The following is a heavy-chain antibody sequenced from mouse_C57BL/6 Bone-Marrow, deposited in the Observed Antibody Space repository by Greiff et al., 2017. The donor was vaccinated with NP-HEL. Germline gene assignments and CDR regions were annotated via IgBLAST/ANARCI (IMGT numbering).Heavy chain of an antibody. J-gene: IGHJ3*01. D-gene: IGHD1-1*01. CDR1: GYAFSSSW. CDR2: IYPGDGDT. CDR3: ARPLYYGSSLWFAY. V-gene: IGHV1-82*01. Sequence: LVESGPELVKPGASVKISCKASGYAFSSSWMNWVKQRPGKGLEWIGRIYPGDGDTNYNGKFKGKATLTADKSSSTAYMQLSSLTSEDSAVYFCARPLYYGSSLWFAYWGQGTLVTVSA.